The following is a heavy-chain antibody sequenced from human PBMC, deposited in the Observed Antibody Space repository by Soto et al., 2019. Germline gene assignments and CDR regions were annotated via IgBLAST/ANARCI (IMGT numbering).Heavy chain of an antibody. J-gene: IGHJ1*01. V-gene: IGHV3-11*01. Sequence: QVQLVESGGGLVKPGGSLRLSCAASGFTFSDYYMSWIRQAPGKGLEWVSYISSSGSTIYYADSVKGRFTTSRDNARHSLYLQMNSLRAEDTAVYYCAETIFGVDKYFQHWGQGTLVTVSS. CDR1: GFTFSDYY. D-gene: IGHD3-3*01. CDR3: AETIFGVDKYFQH. CDR2: ISSSGSTI.